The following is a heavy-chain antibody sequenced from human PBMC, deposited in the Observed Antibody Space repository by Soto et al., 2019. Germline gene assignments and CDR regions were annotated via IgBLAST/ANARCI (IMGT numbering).Heavy chain of an antibody. CDR1: GYTFTSYD. CDR3: ARVGIAAAWYHWFDP. D-gene: IGHD6-13*01. Sequence: QVQLVQSGAEVKKPGASVKVSCMASGYTFTSYDINWVRQATRQGLEWMGWMNPNSGNTGYAQKFQGRVTMTRNTSISTAYMELSSLRSEDTAVYYCARVGIAAAWYHWFDPWGQGTLVTVSS. J-gene: IGHJ5*02. V-gene: IGHV1-8*01. CDR2: MNPNSGNT.